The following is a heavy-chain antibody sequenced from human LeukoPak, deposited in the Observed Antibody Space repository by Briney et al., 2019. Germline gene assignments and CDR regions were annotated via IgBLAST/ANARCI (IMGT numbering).Heavy chain of an antibody. Sequence: GGSLRLSCAASGFTFSGYGMHWVRQAPGKGLEWVATISYDGSNKNYADSVKGRFTISRDNSKNTLYLQMNSLRAEDTAVYYCAKDEDLGEMATITGYYGMDVWGQGTTVTVSS. J-gene: IGHJ6*02. CDR1: GFTFSGYG. CDR3: AKDEDLGEMATITGYYGMDV. CDR2: ISYDGSNK. V-gene: IGHV3-30*18. D-gene: IGHD5-24*01.